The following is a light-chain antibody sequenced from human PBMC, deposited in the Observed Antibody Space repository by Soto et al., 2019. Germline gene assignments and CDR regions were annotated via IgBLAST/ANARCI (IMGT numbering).Light chain of an antibody. Sequence: EIVLTQSPATLSLSPGERATLSCRASQSVDSYLAWYQQKPGQAPRLLIHDASDRATGIPARFSGSGSGTDFTLTISSLEPEDFAVYYCQQRSKWPITFGQGTRLEIK. J-gene: IGKJ5*01. V-gene: IGKV3-11*01. CDR2: DAS. CDR3: QQRSKWPIT. CDR1: QSVDSY.